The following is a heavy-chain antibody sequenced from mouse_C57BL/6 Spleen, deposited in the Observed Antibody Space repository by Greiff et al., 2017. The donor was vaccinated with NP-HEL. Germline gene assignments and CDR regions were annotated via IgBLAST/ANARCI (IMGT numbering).Heavy chain of an antibody. J-gene: IGHJ4*01. Sequence: QVQLQQPGAELVRPGTSVKLSCKASGYTFTSYWMHWVKQRPGQGLEWIGVIDPSDSYTNYNQKFKGKATLTVDTSSSTAYMQLSSLTSEDSAVYYCARELSITTVVHYYAKDYWGQGTSVTVSS. D-gene: IGHD1-1*01. CDR2: IDPSDSYT. V-gene: IGHV1-59*01. CDR1: GYTFTSYW. CDR3: ARELSITTVVHYYAKDY.